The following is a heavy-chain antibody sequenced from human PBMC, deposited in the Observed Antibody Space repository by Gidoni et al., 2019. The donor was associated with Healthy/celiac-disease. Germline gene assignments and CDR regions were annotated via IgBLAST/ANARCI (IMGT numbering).Heavy chain of an antibody. CDR3: ARDPYTRKYSSGWYY. CDR2: ISSSSSTI. CDR1: GFTFSSYS. D-gene: IGHD6-19*01. V-gene: IGHV3-48*02. Sequence: EVQLVESGGGLVQPGGSLRLSCAASGFTFSSYSMNWVRQAPGKGLEWVSYISSSSSTIYYADSVKGRFTISRDNAKNSLYLQMNSLRDEDTAVYYCARDPYTRKYSSGWYYWGKGTTVTVFS. J-gene: IGHJ6*04.